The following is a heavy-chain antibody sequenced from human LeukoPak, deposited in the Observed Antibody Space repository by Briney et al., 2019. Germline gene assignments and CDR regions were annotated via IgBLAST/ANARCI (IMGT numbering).Heavy chain of an antibody. CDR2: IKSKTDGETT. D-gene: IGHD5-12*01. Sequence: GGSLRLSCAASGFTFSNAWMSWVRQAPGKGLEWVGRIKSKTDGETTDYAAPVKGRFTISRDDSKNTLYLQMNSLKTEDTAVYYCTTGYSGYGYWGQGTLVTVS. CDR1: GFTFSNAW. J-gene: IGHJ4*02. V-gene: IGHV3-15*01. CDR3: TTGYSGYGY.